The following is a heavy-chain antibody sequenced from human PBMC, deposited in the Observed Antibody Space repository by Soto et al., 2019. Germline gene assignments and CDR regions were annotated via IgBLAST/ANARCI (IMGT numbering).Heavy chain of an antibody. J-gene: IGHJ4*02. Sequence: QVHLQESGPGLVKPSGTLSLTCAVSGGSITPNWWSWVRQPPGKGLEWIGEIYHSGTTNYNPSLRGRVTISVDKPNNQFSLILNSVTVADWAIYYCARHIAVPRTRGFDYWGQGNLVSVSS. CDR1: GGSITPNW. D-gene: IGHD6-19*01. CDR3: ARHIAVPRTRGFDY. CDR2: IYHSGTT. V-gene: IGHV4-4*02.